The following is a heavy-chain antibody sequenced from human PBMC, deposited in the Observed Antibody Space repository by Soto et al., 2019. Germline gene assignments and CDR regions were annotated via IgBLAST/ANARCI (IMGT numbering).Heavy chain of an antibody. CDR3: ARDAPHGGSGY. CDR1: GGSISSGGYY. Sequence: SETLSLTCTVSGGSISSGGYYWSWIRQHPGKGLEWIGYIYYSGSTYYNPSLKSRVTISVDTSKNQFSLKLSSVTAADTTVYYCARDAPHGGSGYWGQGTLVTVSS. CDR2: IYYSGST. V-gene: IGHV4-31*03. J-gene: IGHJ4*02. D-gene: IGHD3-10*01.